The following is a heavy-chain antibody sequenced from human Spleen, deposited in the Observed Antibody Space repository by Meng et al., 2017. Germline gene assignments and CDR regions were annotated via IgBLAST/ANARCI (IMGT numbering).Heavy chain of an antibody. D-gene: IGHD5-12*01. CDR1: GYSFPIFW. V-gene: IGHV5-51*01. CDR3: VRRSGNYFEY. CDR2: IYPRDSDT. Sequence: GESLKISCKGFGYSFPIFWIAWVRQVSGKGLEWMGAIYPRDSDTTYSPTFKGQVTISVDKSSSTAYLQWNSLKASDTAMYYCVRRSGNYFEYWGQGTLVTVSS. J-gene: IGHJ4*02.